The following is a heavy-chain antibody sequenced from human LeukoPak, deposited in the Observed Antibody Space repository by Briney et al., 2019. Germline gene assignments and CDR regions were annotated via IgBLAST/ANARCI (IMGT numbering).Heavy chain of an antibody. CDR2: INPNSAGT. V-gene: IGHV1-2*02. CDR3: AIRIVSAAPGS. D-gene: IGHD2-15*01. CDR1: GYTFTAYS. Sequence: APVKVSCKTSGYTFTAYSIHWVRQAPGQGLEWMGWINPNSAGTNYAQSFQGRVTMTRDTSISTGYMELSNLTSDDTAVYYCAIRIVSAAPGSWGQGTLVTVSS. J-gene: IGHJ5*02.